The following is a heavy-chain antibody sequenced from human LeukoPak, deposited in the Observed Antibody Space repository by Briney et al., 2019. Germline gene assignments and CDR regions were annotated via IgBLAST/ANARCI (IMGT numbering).Heavy chain of an antibody. D-gene: IGHD6-13*01. CDR2: INPNSGST. J-gene: IGHJ4*02. CDR3: ARDIAAAGGGFDY. V-gene: IGHV1-2*04. Sequence: ASVKVSCKASGYIFTGYYMHWVRQVPGQGLEWMGWINPNSGSTNYAQKFQGWVTMTRDTSISTAYMDLNRLTSDDTAVYYCARDIAAAGGGFDYWGQGTLVTVSS. CDR1: GYIFTGYY.